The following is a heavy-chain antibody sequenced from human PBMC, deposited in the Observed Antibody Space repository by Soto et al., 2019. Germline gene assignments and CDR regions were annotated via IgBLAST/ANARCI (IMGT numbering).Heavy chain of an antibody. CDR1: GFTFSSYA. CDR2: ISYDGSNK. Sequence: QVQLVESGGGVVQPGRSLRLSCAASGFTFSSYAMHWVRQAPGKGLAGVAVISYDGSNKYYADSVKGRFTISRDNSKNTLYLQMNSLRAEDTAVYYCARSGYGDRGYYYGMDVWGQGTTVTVSS. V-gene: IGHV3-30-3*01. J-gene: IGHJ6*02. D-gene: IGHD4-17*01. CDR3: ARSGYGDRGYYYGMDV.